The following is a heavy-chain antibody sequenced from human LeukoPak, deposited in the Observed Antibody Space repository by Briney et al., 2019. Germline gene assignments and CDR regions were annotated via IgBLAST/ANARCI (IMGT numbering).Heavy chain of an antibody. J-gene: IGHJ5*02. CDR3: ARHVGYGNNWFDP. D-gene: IGHD5-18*01. CDR1: GGSISSTNSY. Sequence: SETLSLTCTASGGSISSTNSYWGWVRQPPGKGLEWIGYIYYSGSTNYNPSLKSRVTISVDTSKNQFSLKLRSVTAADTAVYYCARHVGYGNNWFDPWGQGTLVTVSS. V-gene: IGHV4-61*05. CDR2: IYYSGST.